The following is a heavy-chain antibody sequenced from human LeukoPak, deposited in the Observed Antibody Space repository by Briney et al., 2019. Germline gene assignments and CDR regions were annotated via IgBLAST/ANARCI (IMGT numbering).Heavy chain of an antibody. Sequence: SQTLSLTCAISGDSVSSNSAAWNWIRQSPSRGLEWLGRTYYRSKWYNDYAVSVKSRITITPDTSKNQFSLQLNSVTPEDTAVYYCARELLPGWGVQSVAGTKQDYYFDYWGQGTLVTVSS. CDR3: ARELLPGWGVQSVAGTKQDYYFDY. J-gene: IGHJ4*02. V-gene: IGHV6-1*01. CDR1: GDSVSSNSAA. CDR2: TYYRSKWYN. D-gene: IGHD6-19*01.